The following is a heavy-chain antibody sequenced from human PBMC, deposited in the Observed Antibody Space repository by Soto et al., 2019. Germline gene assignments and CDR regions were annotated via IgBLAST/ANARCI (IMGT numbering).Heavy chain of an antibody. CDR2: ISSSSSTI. CDR1: GFTFSSYS. J-gene: IGHJ6*03. V-gene: IGHV3-48*01. D-gene: IGHD2-15*01. Sequence: PGGSLRLSCAASGFTFSSYSMNWVRQAPGKGLEWVSYISSSSSTIYYADSVKGRFTISRDNAKNSLYLQMNSLRAEDTAVYYCARDRGSGDTYYYYYYYMDVWGKGTTVTVSS. CDR3: ARDRGSGDTYYYYYYYMDV.